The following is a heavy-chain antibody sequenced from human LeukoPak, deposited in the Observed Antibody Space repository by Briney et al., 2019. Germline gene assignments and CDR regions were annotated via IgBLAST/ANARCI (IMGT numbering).Heavy chain of an antibody. CDR3: ARAEGYGGELDS. Sequence: GRSLRLSCAASGFTFSTYAMHWVRQAPGKGLEWVAVIPYDGSNKYYADSVKGRFTISRENSKNRLYLQMNSLRAEDTAVYYCARAEGYGGELDSWAKGTRVTVPS. CDR2: IPYDGSNK. CDR1: GFTFSTYA. J-gene: IGHJ4*02. D-gene: IGHD4-23*01. V-gene: IGHV3-30*04.